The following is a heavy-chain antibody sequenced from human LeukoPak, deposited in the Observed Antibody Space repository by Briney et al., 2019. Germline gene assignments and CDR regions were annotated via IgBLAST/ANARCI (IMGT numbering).Heavy chain of an antibody. CDR2: IIPIFGTA. J-gene: IGHJ5*02. V-gene: IGHV1-69*05. D-gene: IGHD5-18*01. Sequence: ASVKVSCKASGGTFSSYAISWVRQAPGQGLEWMGGIIPIFGTANYAQKFQGRVTITTDESASTAYMELSSLSSEETAVYYCAREADTAMYSWFDPWGQGTLVTVSS. CDR3: AREADTAMYSWFDP. CDR1: GGTFSSYA.